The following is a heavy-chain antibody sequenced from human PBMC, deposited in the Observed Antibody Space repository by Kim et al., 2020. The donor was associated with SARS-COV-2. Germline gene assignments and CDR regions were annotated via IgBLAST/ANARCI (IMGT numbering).Heavy chain of an antibody. CDR2: ISAYNGNT. D-gene: IGHD3-10*01. CDR1: GYTFTSYG. V-gene: IGHV1-18*01. J-gene: IGHJ5*02. Sequence: ASVKVSCKASGYTFTSYGISWVRQAPGQGLEWMGWISAYNGNTNYAQKLQGRVTMTTDTSTSTAYMELRSLRSDDTAVYYCAREILLWFGEPPNRARWFDPWGQGTLVTVSS. CDR3: AREILLWFGEPPNRARWFDP.